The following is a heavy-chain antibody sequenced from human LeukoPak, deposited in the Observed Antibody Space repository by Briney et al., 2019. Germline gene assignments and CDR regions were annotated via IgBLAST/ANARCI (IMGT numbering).Heavy chain of an antibody. CDR1: GYTFTSYG. Sequence: ASVKVSCKASGYTFTSYGISWVRQAPGQGLEWMGWISAYHGKTNYAQKLQGRVTMTTDTSTSTAYMELRSLRSDDTAVYYCARDLRSTMVRGVPRALNYWGQGTLVTVSS. D-gene: IGHD3-10*01. CDR2: ISAYHGKT. CDR3: ARDLRSTMVRGVPRALNY. J-gene: IGHJ4*02. V-gene: IGHV1-18*01.